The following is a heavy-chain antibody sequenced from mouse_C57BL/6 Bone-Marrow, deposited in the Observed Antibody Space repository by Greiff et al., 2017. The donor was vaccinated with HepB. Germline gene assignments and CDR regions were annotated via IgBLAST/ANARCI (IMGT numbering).Heavy chain of an antibody. CDR2: INPGSGGT. Sequence: VQLQQSGAELVRPGTSVKVSCKASGYAFTNYLIEWVKQRPGQGLEWIGVINPGSGGTNYNEKFKGKATLTADKSSSTAYMQLSSLTSEDSAVYFCARGHYGSSYVEDYFDYWGQGTTLTVSS. CDR3: ARGHYGSSYVEDYFDY. V-gene: IGHV1-54*01. CDR1: GYAFTNYL. D-gene: IGHD1-1*01. J-gene: IGHJ2*01.